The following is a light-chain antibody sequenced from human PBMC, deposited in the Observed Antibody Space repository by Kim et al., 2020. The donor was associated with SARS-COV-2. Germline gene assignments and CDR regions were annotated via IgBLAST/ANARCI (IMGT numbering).Light chain of an antibody. CDR2: RNN. V-gene: IGLV1-47*01. Sequence: QSVLTQPPSASGTPGQRVTISCSGSSSNIGSNYVYWYQQLQGTAPKLLIYRNNQRPSGVPDRFSGSKSGTSASLAISGLRSEDEADYYCAAWDDSLSVGVFGGGTQLTVL. J-gene: IGLJ3*02. CDR3: AAWDDSLSVGV. CDR1: SSNIGSNY.